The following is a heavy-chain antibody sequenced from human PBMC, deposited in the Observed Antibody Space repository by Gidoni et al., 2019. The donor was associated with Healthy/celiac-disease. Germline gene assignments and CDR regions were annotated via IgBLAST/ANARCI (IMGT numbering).Heavy chain of an antibody. CDR2: ISGSGGST. J-gene: IGHJ4*02. CDR3: AKGIIGWPTPFDY. CDR1: GFTFSNYA. V-gene: IGHV3-23*01. Sequence: EVQLLESGGALVQPGGSLRLSCAASGFTFSNYAMSWVRQAPGKGLEWVSIISGSGGSTYYADSVKGRFTISRDNSKNTLYLQMNSLRAEDTAVDYCAKGIIGWPTPFDYWGQGTLVTVSS. D-gene: IGHD2-15*01.